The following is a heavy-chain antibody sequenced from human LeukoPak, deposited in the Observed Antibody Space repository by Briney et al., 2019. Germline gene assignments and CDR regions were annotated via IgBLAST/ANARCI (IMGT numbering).Heavy chain of an antibody. Sequence: PGGSLRLSCAASGFTFSSYEMNWVRQAPGKGLEWVSYISSSGSTIYYADSVKGRFTISRDNAKNSLYLQMNSLRAEDTAVYYCARGMGGYDPRTPDYWGQGTLVTVSS. CDR1: GFTFSSYE. D-gene: IGHD5-12*01. J-gene: IGHJ4*02. CDR2: ISSSGSTI. V-gene: IGHV3-48*03. CDR3: ARGMGGYDPRTPDY.